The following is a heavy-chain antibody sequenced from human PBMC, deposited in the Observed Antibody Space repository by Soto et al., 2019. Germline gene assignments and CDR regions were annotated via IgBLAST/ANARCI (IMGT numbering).Heavy chain of an antibody. V-gene: IGHV1-2*02. D-gene: IGHD1-26*01. J-gene: IGHJ6*02. Sequence: GASVEVCGKPSGYSFSDYFIQWVLQAPGQGLEWVAWINPKTAATNYAKKFQGRVSLTWDTSSTTAYMELTRLRPDDTAVYYCARIKWGLNYYNGMDVWGQGTTVTVSS. CDR3: ARIKWGLNYYNGMDV. CDR2: INPKTAAT. CDR1: GYSFSDYF.